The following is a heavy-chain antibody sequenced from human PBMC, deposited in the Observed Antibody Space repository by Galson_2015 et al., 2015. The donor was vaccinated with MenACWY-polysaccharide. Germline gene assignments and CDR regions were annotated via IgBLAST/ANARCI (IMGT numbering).Heavy chain of an antibody. CDR2: ISYDGSNT. V-gene: IGHV3-30*18. CDR3: AKDRPLRGLTKYYYGMDV. CDR1: FSDYA. D-gene: IGHD3-10*01. Sequence: FSDYAIHWVRQTPGKGLEWLAVISYDGSNTYYADPVKGRCTIARDDSQNTVYLQIHSLRGEDTAVYFCAKDRPLRGLTKYYYGMDVWGQGTTVIVSS. J-gene: IGHJ6*02.